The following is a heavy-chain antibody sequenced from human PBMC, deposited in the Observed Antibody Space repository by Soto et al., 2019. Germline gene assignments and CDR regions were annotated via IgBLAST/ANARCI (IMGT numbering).Heavy chain of an antibody. J-gene: IGHJ4*02. Sequence: QVQLQQWGAGLLKPSETLSLTCAVYGGSFSGYYWSWIRQPPGKGLEWIGEINHSGSTNYNPSLKSRVTISXXTXKXXFSLKLSSVTAADTAVYYCARLYSSGYYLRGPFDYWDQGTLVTVSS. CDR3: ARLYSSGYYLRGPFDY. CDR1: GGSFSGYY. D-gene: IGHD3-22*01. V-gene: IGHV4-34*01. CDR2: INHSGST.